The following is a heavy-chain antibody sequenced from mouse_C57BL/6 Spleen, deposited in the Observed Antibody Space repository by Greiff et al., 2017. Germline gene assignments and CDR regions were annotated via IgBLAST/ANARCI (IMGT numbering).Heavy chain of an antibody. Sequence: VQLQQSGPELVKPGASVKISCKASGYAFSSSWMNWVKQRPGKGLEWIGRIYPGDGDTNYNGKFKGKATLTADKSSSTAYMQLSSLTSEDSAVYFCARDYYGSSYHYFDYGGQGTTLTVSS. V-gene: IGHV1-82*01. D-gene: IGHD1-1*01. J-gene: IGHJ2*01. CDR3: ARDYYGSSYHYFDY. CDR1: GYAFSSSW. CDR2: IYPGDGDT.